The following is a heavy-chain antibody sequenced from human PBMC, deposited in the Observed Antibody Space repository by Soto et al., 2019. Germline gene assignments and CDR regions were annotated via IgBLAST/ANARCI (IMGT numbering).Heavy chain of an antibody. Sequence: GGSLRLSCAASGFTFSSYWMSWVRQAPGKGLEWVANIKQDGSEKYYVDSVKGRFTISRDNAKNSLYLQMNSLRAEDTALYYCAKGTSGSYYDAFDIWGQGTMVTVSS. D-gene: IGHD1-26*01. V-gene: IGHV3-7*03. CDR2: IKQDGSEK. J-gene: IGHJ3*02. CDR3: AKGTSGSYYDAFDI. CDR1: GFTFSSYW.